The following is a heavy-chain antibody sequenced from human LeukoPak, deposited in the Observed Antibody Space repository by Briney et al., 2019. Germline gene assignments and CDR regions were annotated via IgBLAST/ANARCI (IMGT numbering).Heavy chain of an antibody. Sequence: PSEPLSLTCSVPVGSISSYYWSCIRKPTWKALEGIGYIYYSGSTIYNPPLKSRVTISVDTSKNQFSLKLSSVTAADTAVYYCARFPGTGEDWTPDYWGQGTLVTVSS. J-gene: IGHJ4*02. CDR3: ARFPGTGEDWTPDY. CDR2: IYYSGST. V-gene: IGHV4-59*01. D-gene: IGHD1-1*01. CDR1: VGSISSYY.